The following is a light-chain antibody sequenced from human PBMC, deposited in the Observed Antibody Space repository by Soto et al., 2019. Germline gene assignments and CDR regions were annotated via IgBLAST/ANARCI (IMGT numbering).Light chain of an antibody. CDR2: GAS. J-gene: IGKJ4*01. CDR3: QQYGSSHQGLT. Sequence: EIVLTQSPGTLSLSPGEKATLSCRASQSVSSSYLAWYQQKPGQAPRLLIYGASSRATGIPDRFRGSGSGTDFTLTISRLEPEDFAVYYCQQYGSSHQGLTFGGRTKVEIK. V-gene: IGKV3-20*01. CDR1: QSVSSSY.